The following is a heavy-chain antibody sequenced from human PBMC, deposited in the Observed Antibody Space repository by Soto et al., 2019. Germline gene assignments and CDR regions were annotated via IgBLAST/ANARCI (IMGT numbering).Heavy chain of an antibody. D-gene: IGHD1-1*01. CDR2: ISAHNGNT. CDR1: GYTFTSYG. J-gene: IGHJ4*02. CDR3: ARGRYGDY. V-gene: IGHV1-18*01. Sequence: QVHLGQSGAEVKKPGASVKVSCKASGYTFTSYGITWVRQAPGQGLEWMGWISAHNGNTDYAQKLQGRVIVTRDTSTSTPYMELRSLISDDTAVYYCARGRYGDYWGQGALVTVSS.